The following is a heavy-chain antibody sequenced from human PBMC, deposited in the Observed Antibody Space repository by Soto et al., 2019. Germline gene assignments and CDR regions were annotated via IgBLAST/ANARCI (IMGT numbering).Heavy chain of an antibody. V-gene: IGHV4-4*07. D-gene: IGHD2-15*01. CDR1: GVSITRYY. Sequence: PSETLSPTFSVSGVSITRYYCSWIRQSAGGGLEWMGRINTDGLSTYSPSFKSRLTMSLDTSKNQVSLRLISVTAADTAVYFCARVPVAVAATEDYYGLDVWGQGTTVIVSS. CDR3: ARVPVAVAATEDYYGLDV. J-gene: IGHJ6*02. CDR2: INTDGLS.